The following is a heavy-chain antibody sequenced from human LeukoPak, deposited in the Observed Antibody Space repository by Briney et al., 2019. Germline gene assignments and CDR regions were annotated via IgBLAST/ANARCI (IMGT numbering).Heavy chain of an antibody. J-gene: IGHJ4*02. V-gene: IGHV1-18*01. D-gene: IGHD6-19*01. CDR2: ISAYNGNT. Sequence: GGSLRLSCAASGFTFSSYGMHWVRQAPGQGLEWMGWISAYNGNTNYAQKLQGRVTMTTDTSTSTAYMELRSLRSDDTAVYYCARDIRQDSSGWYDYWGQGTLVTVSS. CDR3: ARDIRQDSSGWYDY. CDR1: GFTFSSYG.